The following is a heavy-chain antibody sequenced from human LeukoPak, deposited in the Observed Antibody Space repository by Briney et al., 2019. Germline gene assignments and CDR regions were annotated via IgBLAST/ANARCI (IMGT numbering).Heavy chain of an antibody. D-gene: IGHD2-21*02. J-gene: IGHJ4*02. Sequence: SETLSLTCAVYGGSFSGYYWSWIRQPPGKGLEWIGEINHSGSTNYNPSLKSRVTISVDTSKNQFSLKLSSVTAADTAVYYCARGALTFDYWGQGTLVTVSS. CDR2: INHSGST. V-gene: IGHV4-34*01. CDR3: ARGALTFDY. CDR1: GGSFSGYY.